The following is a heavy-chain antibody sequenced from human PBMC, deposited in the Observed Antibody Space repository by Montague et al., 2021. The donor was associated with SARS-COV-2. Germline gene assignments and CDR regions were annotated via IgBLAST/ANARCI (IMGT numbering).Heavy chain of an antibody. Sequence: PALVKPTQTLTLTCTFSGFSLSTSGMCVSWIRQPPGKALEWLALIDWDDDKYYSTSLKTRLTTSKYTSKNQVVLTMTNMDPVDTATYYCARIRDYDILTGSYSGFDYWGQGTLVTVSS. CDR3: ARIRDYDILTGSYSGFDY. CDR2: IDWDDDK. V-gene: IGHV2-70*01. CDR1: GFSLSTSGMC. D-gene: IGHD3-9*01. J-gene: IGHJ4*02.